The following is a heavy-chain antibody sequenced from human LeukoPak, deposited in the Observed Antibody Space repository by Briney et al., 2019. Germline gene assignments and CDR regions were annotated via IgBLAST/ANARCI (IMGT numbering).Heavy chain of an antibody. Sequence: GGSLRLSCAASGFTFSSYEMNWVRQAPGKGPEWVSYISSSGSTIYYADSVKGRFTISRDNAKNTLYLQMNSLRAEDTAVYYCARDAPSSGSYYVPYFDYWGQGTLVTVSS. V-gene: IGHV3-48*03. CDR2: ISSSGSTI. CDR3: ARDAPSSGSYYVPYFDY. D-gene: IGHD1-26*01. J-gene: IGHJ4*02. CDR1: GFTFSSYE.